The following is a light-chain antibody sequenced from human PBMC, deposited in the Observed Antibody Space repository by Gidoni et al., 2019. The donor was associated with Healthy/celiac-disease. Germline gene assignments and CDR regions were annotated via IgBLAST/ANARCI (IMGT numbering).Light chain of an antibody. Sequence: EIVMTQSPATLSVSPGERATLSCRASQSVSSNLAWYQQKPGQAPRLLIYGASTRATGIPARFSGSGSGTEFTLTISSLQSEDFAVYYCQQYNNFRGTFXXXTKLEIK. CDR3: QQYNNFRGT. CDR2: GAS. J-gene: IGKJ2*01. CDR1: QSVSSN. V-gene: IGKV3-15*01.